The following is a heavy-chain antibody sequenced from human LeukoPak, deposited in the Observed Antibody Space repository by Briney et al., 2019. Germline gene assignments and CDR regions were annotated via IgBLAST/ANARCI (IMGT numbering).Heavy chain of an antibody. Sequence: GESLKISCKGSGYSFTSYWISWGRQMPGKGLEWMGRIDPSDSYTNYSPSFQGHVTISADKSISTAYLQWSSLKASDTDMYYCARHDILTGLPRYYYGMDVWGKGTTVTVSS. CDR3: ARHDILTGLPRYYYGMDV. D-gene: IGHD3-9*01. CDR1: GYSFTSYW. CDR2: IDPSDSYT. V-gene: IGHV5-10-1*01. J-gene: IGHJ6*04.